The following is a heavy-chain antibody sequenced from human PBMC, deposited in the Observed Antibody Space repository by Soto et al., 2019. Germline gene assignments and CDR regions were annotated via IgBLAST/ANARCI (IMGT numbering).Heavy chain of an antibody. Sequence: GESLKISCQVSGYTFTIYWIGWVRQMPRKGLEWMGIIYPSDSDTRYSPSFQGQVTISADQSINTAYLQWDSLKASDTAIYYCARPANTVADHFDLWGQGTPVTVSS. CDR3: ARPANTVADHFDL. CDR2: IYPSDSDT. V-gene: IGHV5-51*01. D-gene: IGHD4-17*01. CDR1: GYTFTIYW. J-gene: IGHJ4*02.